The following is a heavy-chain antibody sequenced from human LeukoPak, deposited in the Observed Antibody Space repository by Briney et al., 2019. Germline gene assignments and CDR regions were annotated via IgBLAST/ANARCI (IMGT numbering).Heavy chain of an antibody. Sequence: ASVKVSCKASGYTFTNYGISWVRQAPGQGLEWMGWISAYNGYTHYAQKFQGRVTITADESTSTAYMELSSLRSEDTAVYYCAGWETAGTEYYYYYMDVWGKGTAVTISS. CDR1: GYTFTNYG. J-gene: IGHJ6*03. D-gene: IGHD6-13*01. V-gene: IGHV1-18*01. CDR3: AGWETAGTEYYYYYMDV. CDR2: ISAYNGYT.